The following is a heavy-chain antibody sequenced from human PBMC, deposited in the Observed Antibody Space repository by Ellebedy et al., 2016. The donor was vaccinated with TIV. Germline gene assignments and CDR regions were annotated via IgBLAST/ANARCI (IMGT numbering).Heavy chain of an antibody. D-gene: IGHD6-13*01. CDR3: AGYSSTPPKGDF. CDR2: IRSTGSDK. V-gene: IGHV3-21*04. Sequence: GESLKISCVASGFTFSNYNMNWVRQSPGKGLEWVSSIRSTGSDKYYAESVKGRFTISRDNAQNTLFLQMNSLRAEDTAVYYCAGYSSTPPKGDFWGQGTLVTVSS. J-gene: IGHJ4*02. CDR1: GFTFSNYN.